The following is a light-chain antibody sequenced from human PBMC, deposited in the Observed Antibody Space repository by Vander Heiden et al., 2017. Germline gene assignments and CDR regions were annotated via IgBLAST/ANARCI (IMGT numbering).Light chain of an antibody. V-gene: IGLV2-14*03. CDR1: SSDVCVYNY. J-gene: IGLJ2*01. CDR2: DVS. CDR3: SSYTSSSTRV. Sequence: QSALTQPASVAGSPGQAITISCTGTSSDVCVYNYVSWYQQHPGKAPKLMIYDVSNRPSGVSNRFSGSKSGNTASLTISGLQAEDEADYYCSSYTSSSTRVFGGGTKLTVL.